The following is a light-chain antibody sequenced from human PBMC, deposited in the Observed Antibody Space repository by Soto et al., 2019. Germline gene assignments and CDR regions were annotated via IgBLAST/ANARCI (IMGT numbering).Light chain of an antibody. Sequence: DIPLTQSPSSVSASIGDRVTMTCRASQGVTRWLAWYQQKPGRAPKLLIYTASSLQSGVPSRFSASGYGTAFTLTISSLQPEDFATYYCQQANTFPLTFGGGTKVEL. CDR3: QQANTFPLT. CDR2: TAS. CDR1: QGVTRW. J-gene: IGKJ4*01. V-gene: IGKV1-12*01.